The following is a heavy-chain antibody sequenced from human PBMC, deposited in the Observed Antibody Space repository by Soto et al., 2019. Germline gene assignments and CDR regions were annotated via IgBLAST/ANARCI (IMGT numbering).Heavy chain of an antibody. Sequence: QVQLVQSGAEVKKPGASVKVSCKASGYTFTTYYMHWVRQAPGQGLEWMGLINPSDGSTTYAQKFQGRVTMTRDTSTSTVYMELSSLRSEDTAVYYCARNYYDSSGYFYWGQGTLVTVSS. CDR3: ARNYYDSSGYFY. CDR1: GYTFTTYY. J-gene: IGHJ4*02. CDR2: INPSDGST. D-gene: IGHD3-22*01. V-gene: IGHV1-46*01.